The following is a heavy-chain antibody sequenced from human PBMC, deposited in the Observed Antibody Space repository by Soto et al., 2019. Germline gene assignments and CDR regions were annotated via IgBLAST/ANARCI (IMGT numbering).Heavy chain of an antibody. D-gene: IGHD3-10*01. CDR1: GFTFRNYA. CDR3: AKDGFSGSGKYYFDY. V-gene: IGHV3-23*01. Sequence: EVQLLESGGGLVQPGGSLRLSCAASGFTFRNYAMNWVRQAPGKGLEWVSVISDSGGSTYYADSVKGRFTISRDNSKNTLYRHMNSLTAEDTAVYYCAKDGFSGSGKYYFDYWGQGTLVTVSS. J-gene: IGHJ4*02. CDR2: ISDSGGST.